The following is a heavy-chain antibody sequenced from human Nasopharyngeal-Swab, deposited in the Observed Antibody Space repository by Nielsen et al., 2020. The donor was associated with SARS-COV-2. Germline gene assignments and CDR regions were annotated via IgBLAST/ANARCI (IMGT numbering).Heavy chain of an antibody. D-gene: IGHD6-13*01. CDR3: ARDFRELVGAFDI. Sequence: VRQAAGKGLEWVSSISSSSSYIYYADSVKGRFTISRDNAKNSLYLQMNSLRAEDTAVYYCARDFRELVGAFDIWGQGTMVTVSS. J-gene: IGHJ3*02. CDR2: ISSSSSYI. V-gene: IGHV3-21*01.